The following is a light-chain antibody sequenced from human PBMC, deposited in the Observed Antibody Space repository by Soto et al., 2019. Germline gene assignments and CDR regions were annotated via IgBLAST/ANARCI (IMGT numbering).Light chain of an antibody. CDR3: SSYTSSSPSA. J-gene: IGLJ1*01. CDR1: SSDVGGYNY. V-gene: IGLV2-14*01. Sequence: QSVLTQPASVSGSPGQSITISCTGTSSDVGGYNYVSWYQQHPGKAPKLMIYDVSNRPSGVSNRFSGSKSGNTASLTISGFQVEDEADYYCSSYTSSSPSAFGTGTKFTVL. CDR2: DVS.